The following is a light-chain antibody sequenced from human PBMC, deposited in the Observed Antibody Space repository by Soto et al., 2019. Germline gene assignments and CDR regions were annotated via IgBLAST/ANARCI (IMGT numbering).Light chain of an antibody. J-gene: IGKJ1*01. CDR1: QSVGSN. CDR3: HQYNNGPRT. CDR2: GAS. Sequence: EIVMTQSPVTLSVSPGERASLSCRASQSVGSNLAWFQQKPGQAHRLLISGASTRATGIPARFSGSGSGTEFTLTISSLQPEDFAVYYCHQYNNGPRTFGQGTKGDIK. V-gene: IGKV3-15*01.